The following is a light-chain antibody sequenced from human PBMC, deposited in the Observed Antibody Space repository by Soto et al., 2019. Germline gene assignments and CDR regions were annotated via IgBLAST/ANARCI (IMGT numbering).Light chain of an antibody. V-gene: IGKV1-5*03. J-gene: IGKJ1*01. CDR3: QHYNSYSEA. Sequence: DIELTQSPFTLSVSVGDRVTLTCRASQTVSSWLAWYQQKPGQAPKLLIYKASTLTSGVPSRFSGSGSGTEFTLTISSLQPDDFAPYYCQHYNSYSEAFGQGTKVDIK. CDR1: QTVSSW. CDR2: KAS.